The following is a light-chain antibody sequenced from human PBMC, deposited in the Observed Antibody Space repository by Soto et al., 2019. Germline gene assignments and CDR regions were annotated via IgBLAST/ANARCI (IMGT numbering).Light chain of an antibody. CDR2: WAS. Sequence: DIVMTQSPDSLAVSLGERATINCKSSQSVLYSSNNKNYLAWYQQRPGQPPKLIIYWASTRESGVPDRFSGSGSGTDFNLTITSLQAEDVAVYYCQQYESTPPTFGQGTKLEI. CDR1: QSVLYSSNNKNY. CDR3: QQYESTPPT. J-gene: IGKJ2*01. V-gene: IGKV4-1*01.